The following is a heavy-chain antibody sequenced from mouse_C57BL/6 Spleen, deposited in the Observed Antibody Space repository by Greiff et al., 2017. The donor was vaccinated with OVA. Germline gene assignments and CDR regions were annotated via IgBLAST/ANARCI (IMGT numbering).Heavy chain of an antibody. J-gene: IGHJ4*01. V-gene: IGHV1-63*01. CDR3: ARRDDLYAMDY. CDR2: IYPGGGYT. Sequence: QVQLQQSGAELVRPGTSVKMSCKASGYTFTNYWIGWAKQRPGHGLEWIGDIYPGGGYTNYNEKFKGKATLTADKSSSTAYMQFSSLTSEDSAIYYCARRDDLYAMDYWGQGTSGTVSS. CDR1: GYTFTNYW. D-gene: IGHD2-3*01.